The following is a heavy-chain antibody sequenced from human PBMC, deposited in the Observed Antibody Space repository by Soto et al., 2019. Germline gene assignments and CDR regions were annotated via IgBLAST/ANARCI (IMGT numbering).Heavy chain of an antibody. Sequence: QVQLVQSGAEVKKPGASVKVSCKASGYTFTSYAMHWVRQAPGQRLEWMGWINAGNGNTKYSQKFQGRVTITRDTSAETAYMGVSRLRSGTKAVYCCAGGGELGAGFDYWGQGTLVTVSS. D-gene: IGHD1-26*01. CDR2: INAGNGNT. CDR1: GYTFTSYA. CDR3: AGGGELGAGFDY. V-gene: IGHV1-3*01. J-gene: IGHJ4*02.